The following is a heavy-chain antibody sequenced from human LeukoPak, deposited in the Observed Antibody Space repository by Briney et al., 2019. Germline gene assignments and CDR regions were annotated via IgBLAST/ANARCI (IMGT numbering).Heavy chain of an antibody. CDR3: TDPDPGY. D-gene: IGHD1-14*01. J-gene: IGHJ4*02. CDR1: GFTFSTYG. CDR2: ISYDGSNK. V-gene: IGHV3-30*03. Sequence: PGRSLRLSCAASGFTFSTYGMHWVRQAPGKGLEWVAVISYDGSNKYYADSVKGRFTISRDNSKNTLYLQMNSLKTEDAAVYYCTDPDPGYWGQGTLVSVSS.